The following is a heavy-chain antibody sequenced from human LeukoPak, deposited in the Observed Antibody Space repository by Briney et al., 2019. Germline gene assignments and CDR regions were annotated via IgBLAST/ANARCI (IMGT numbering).Heavy chain of an antibody. CDR1: GFTFSSYS. Sequence: GGSLRLSCAASGFTFSSYSMNCVRQAPGKGLEWVSSISSSSNYIYYADSVKGRFTISRDNAKNSLFLQMNSLRAEDTAVYYCARDGVHDPPFDYWGQGTLVTVSS. J-gene: IGHJ4*02. V-gene: IGHV3-21*01. CDR2: ISSSSNYI. CDR3: ARDGVHDPPFDY. D-gene: IGHD1-1*01.